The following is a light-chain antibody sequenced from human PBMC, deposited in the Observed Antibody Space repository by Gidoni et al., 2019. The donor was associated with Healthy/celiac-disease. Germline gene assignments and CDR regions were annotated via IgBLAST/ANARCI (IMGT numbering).Light chain of an antibody. CDR3: QPRSNWPSWT. CDR2: DAS. J-gene: IGKJ1*01. CDR1: QSVSSY. V-gene: IGKV3-11*01. Sequence: EIVLTQSPATLSLSPGERATLSCRASQSVSSYLAWYQQKPGQAPRLLIYDASNRATGIPARFSGSGSGTGFTLTIRNLGPEDFAVYFCQPRSNWPSWTFGQGTKVEIK.